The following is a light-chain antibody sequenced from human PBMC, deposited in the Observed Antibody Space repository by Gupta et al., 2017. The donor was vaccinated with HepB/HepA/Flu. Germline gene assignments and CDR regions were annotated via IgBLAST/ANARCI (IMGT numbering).Light chain of an antibody. Sequence: QTAMTQPRSVSGSPGQSVTIPCRGTSSDVGGYYYVSWYQQLPVKPPTLMIYDVSNRPSGVPDLFSGSKSGNTASLTISGRHAEDEADYYYCSYAGSYTYVVFGGGTKLTVL. CDR2: DVS. J-gene: IGLJ2*01. V-gene: IGLV2-11*01. CDR3: CSYAGSYTYVV. CDR1: SSDVGGYYY.